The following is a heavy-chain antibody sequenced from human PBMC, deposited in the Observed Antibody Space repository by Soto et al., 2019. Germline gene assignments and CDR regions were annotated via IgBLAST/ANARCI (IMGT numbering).Heavy chain of an antibody. J-gene: IGHJ6*02. V-gene: IGHV4-61*01. D-gene: IGHD3-10*01. Sequence: NPSETLSLTCTVSGGSVSGTNYCWSWIRQPPGKGLEWIGCIYYSGSSNCNPSLKSRVTISVDTSKNQFSLRLSSVTAADTAVYYCARDNLSRGSGRDDYYYYGMDVWGQGTTVTVSS. CDR1: GGSVSGTNYC. CDR2: IYYSGSS. CDR3: ARDNLSRGSGRDDYYYYGMDV.